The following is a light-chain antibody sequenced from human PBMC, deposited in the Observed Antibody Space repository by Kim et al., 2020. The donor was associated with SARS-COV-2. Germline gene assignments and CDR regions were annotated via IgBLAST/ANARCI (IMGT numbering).Light chain of an antibody. J-gene: IGLJ1*01. CDR1: SSNIGNNA. CDR3: AAWDDSLNGPHYV. Sequence: VTISCSGSSSNIGNNAVNWYQQLPGKAPKLLIYYDDLLPSGVSDRFSGSKSGTSASLAISGLQSEDEADYYCAAWDDSLNGPHYVFGTGTKVTVL. CDR2: YDD. V-gene: IGLV1-36*01.